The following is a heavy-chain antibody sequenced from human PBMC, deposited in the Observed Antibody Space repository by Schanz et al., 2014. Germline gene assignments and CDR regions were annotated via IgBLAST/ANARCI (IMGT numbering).Heavy chain of an antibody. CDR2: VSSSSSYT. J-gene: IGHJ4*02. CDR3: ARPPHDSSGYYPFDY. V-gene: IGHV3-11*03. D-gene: IGHD3-22*01. CDR1: GFTFSDYY. Sequence: MQLLESGGGLAQPGGFLRLSCAASGFTFSDYYMSWIRQAPGKGLEWVSYVSSSSSYTHYADSVKGRFTISRDNAKNSLYLQMNSLRAEDTAVYYCARPPHDSSGYYPFDYWGQGTLVTVSS.